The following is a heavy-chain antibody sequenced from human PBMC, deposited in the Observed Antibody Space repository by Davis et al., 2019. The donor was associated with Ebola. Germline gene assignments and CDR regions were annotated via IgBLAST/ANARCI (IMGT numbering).Heavy chain of an antibody. V-gene: IGHV1-18*01. J-gene: IGHJ6*02. Sequence: AASVKVSCKASGGTFSSYAISWVRQAPGQGLEWMGWISAYNGNTNYAQKLQGRVTMTTDTSTSTAYMELRSLRSDDTAVYYCARDADWYYDFFPDYYYGMDVWGQGTTVTVSS. D-gene: IGHD3-3*01. CDR3: ARDADWYYDFFPDYYYGMDV. CDR1: GGTFSSYA. CDR2: ISAYNGNT.